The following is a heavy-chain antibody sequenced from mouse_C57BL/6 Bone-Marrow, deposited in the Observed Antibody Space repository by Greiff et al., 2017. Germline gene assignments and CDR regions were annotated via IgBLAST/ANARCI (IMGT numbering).Heavy chain of an antibody. V-gene: IGHV1-9*01. D-gene: IGHD1-1*01. CDR1: GYTFTGYW. J-gene: IGHJ2*02. CDR3: ARWGPFTTVVATENYFDY. Sequence: QVQLQQSGAELMKPGASVKLSCKATGYTFTGYWIEWVKQRPGHGLEWIGEIFPGSGSTNYNQKFKGKATFTADTSSNTAYMQLSSLTTEDSAIYYCARWGPFTTVVATENYFDYWGQGTSLTVSS. CDR2: IFPGSGST.